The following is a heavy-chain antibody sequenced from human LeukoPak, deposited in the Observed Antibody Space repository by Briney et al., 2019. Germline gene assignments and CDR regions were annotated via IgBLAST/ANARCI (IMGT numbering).Heavy chain of an antibody. D-gene: IGHD2-2*01. Sequence: PGGSLRLSCAASGFTFSSYAMSWVRQAPGKGLEWVSAISGSTGSTYYADSVKGRFTISRDNSKNTLFLQMNSLRAEDTALYYCATSSGGYCTSTNCYAGYWGQGTLVTVSS. J-gene: IGHJ4*02. CDR3: ATSSGGYCTSTNCYAGY. CDR2: ISGSTGST. V-gene: IGHV3-23*01. CDR1: GFTFSSYA.